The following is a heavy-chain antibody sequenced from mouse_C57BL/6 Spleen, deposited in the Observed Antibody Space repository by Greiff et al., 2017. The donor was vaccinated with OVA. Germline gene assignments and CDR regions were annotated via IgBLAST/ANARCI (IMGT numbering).Heavy chain of an antibody. V-gene: IGHV7-3*01. Sequence: EVHLVESGGGLVQPGGSLSLSCAASGFTFTDYYMSWVRQPPGKALEWLGFIRNKANGYTTEYSASVKGRFTISRDNSQSILYLQMNALRAEDSATYYCARFTTVVRYFDVWGTGTTVTVSS. CDR2: IRNKANGYTT. CDR3: ARFTTVVRYFDV. D-gene: IGHD1-1*01. CDR1: GFTFTDYY. J-gene: IGHJ1*03.